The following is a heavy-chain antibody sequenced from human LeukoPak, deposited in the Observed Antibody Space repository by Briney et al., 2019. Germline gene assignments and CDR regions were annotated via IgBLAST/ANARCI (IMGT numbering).Heavy chain of an antibody. CDR2: INPNSGGT. J-gene: IGHJ4*02. D-gene: IGHD2-2*03. Sequence: ASVKVSCKASGYTFTGYYMHWVRQAPGQGLEWMGWINPNSGGTNYAQKFQGRVTMTRDTSISTAYMELSRLRSDDTAVYYCARVPNLVHLGYCSSTSCSALDYWGQGTLVTVSS. CDR3: ARVPNLVHLGYCSSTSCSALDY. CDR1: GYTFTGYY. V-gene: IGHV1-2*02.